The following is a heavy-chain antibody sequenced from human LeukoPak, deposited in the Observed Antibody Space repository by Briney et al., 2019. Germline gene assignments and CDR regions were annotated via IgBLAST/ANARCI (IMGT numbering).Heavy chain of an antibody. D-gene: IGHD3-10*01. CDR2: IKQDGSEK. V-gene: IGHV3-7*01. CDR3: VRDRIGLRGVLVY. CDR1: GFTFSSYW. J-gene: IGHJ4*02. Sequence: PGGPLRLSCAASGFTFSSYWMTWVRQAPGKGLEWVADIKQDGSEKYYVDSVKGRFNIARNNAKNSLFLQMNSLRAEDTAVYYCVRDRIGLRGVLVYWGQGTLVSVSS.